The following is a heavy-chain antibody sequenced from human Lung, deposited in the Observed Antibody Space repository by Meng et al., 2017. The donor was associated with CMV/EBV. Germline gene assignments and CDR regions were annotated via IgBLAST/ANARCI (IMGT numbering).Heavy chain of an antibody. CDR2: ISSTSNYI. V-gene: IGHV3-21*01. CDR1: GFSFSSYS. J-gene: IGHJ1*01. CDR3: ARDEPPIGSGGPTRHFQH. D-gene: IGHD6-13*01. Sequence: GESLKISCAASGFSFSSYSLNWVRQAPGKGLEWVSSISSTSNYIYYADSVEGRFSISRDNAKNSVHLQMNSLRADDSAVYYCARDEPPIGSGGPTRHFQHGGQGTXVTVYS.